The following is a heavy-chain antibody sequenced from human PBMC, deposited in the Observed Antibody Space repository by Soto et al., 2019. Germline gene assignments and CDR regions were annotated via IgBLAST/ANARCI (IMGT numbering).Heavy chain of an antibody. CDR2: IYYSGST. CDR3: ARLDYDILTGYY. D-gene: IGHD3-9*01. Sequence: PSETLYLTCTVSGGSISSSSYYWGWIRQPPGKGLEWIGSIYYSGSTYYNPSLKSRVTISVDTSKNQFSLKLSSVTAADTAVYYCARLDYDILTGYYWGQETLVTFSS. J-gene: IGHJ4*02. V-gene: IGHV4-39*01. CDR1: GGSISSSSYY.